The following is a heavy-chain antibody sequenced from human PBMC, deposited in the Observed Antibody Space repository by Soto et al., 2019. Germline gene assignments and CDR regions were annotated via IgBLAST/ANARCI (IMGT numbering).Heavy chain of an antibody. D-gene: IGHD6-6*01. CDR2: IYHSGST. CDR1: GGSISSYY. V-gene: IGHV4-59*12. Sequence: PSETLSLTCTVSGGSISSYYWSWIRQPPGEGLEWIGYIYHSGSTYYNPSLKSRVTISVDTSKNQFSLKLSSVTAADTAVYYCARERPDGARLDPWGQGTLVTVSS. CDR3: ARERPDGARLDP. J-gene: IGHJ5*02.